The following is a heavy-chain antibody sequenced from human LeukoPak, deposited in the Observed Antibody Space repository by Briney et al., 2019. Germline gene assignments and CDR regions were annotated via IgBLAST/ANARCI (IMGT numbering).Heavy chain of an antibody. Sequence: GGSLRLSCAASGFTVSSYYMNWVRQAPGKGLEWVANIKQDGSEKYYVDSVKGRFTISRDNAKNSLYLQMNSLRAEDTAVYYCAREYIAVASNDAFDIWGQGTMVTVSS. J-gene: IGHJ3*02. CDR3: AREYIAVASNDAFDI. CDR1: GFTVSSYY. CDR2: IKQDGSEK. V-gene: IGHV3-7*01. D-gene: IGHD6-19*01.